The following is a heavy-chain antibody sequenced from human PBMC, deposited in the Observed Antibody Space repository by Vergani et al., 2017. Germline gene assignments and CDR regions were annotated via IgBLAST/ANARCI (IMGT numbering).Heavy chain of an antibody. V-gene: IGHV3-48*04. CDR3: ARELGNYYYMDV. CDR1: GFTFSSYS. CDR2: ISSSSSTI. J-gene: IGHJ6*03. Sequence: VQLVESGGGVVQPGRSLRLSCAASGFTFSSYSMNWVRQAPGKGLEWVSYISSSSSTIYYADSVKGRFTISRDNAKNSLYLQMNSLRAEDTAVYYCARELGNYYYMDVWGKGTTVTVSS.